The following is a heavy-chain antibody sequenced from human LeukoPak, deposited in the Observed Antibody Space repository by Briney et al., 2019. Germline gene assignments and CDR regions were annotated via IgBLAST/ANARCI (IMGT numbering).Heavy chain of an antibody. Sequence: ASVNVSCKASGGTFSSYAISWVRQAPGQGLEWMGGIIPIFGTANYAQKFQGRVTITADESTSTAYMELSSLRSEDTAVYYCASDPTGYCSSTSCYGLDYWGQGTLVTVSS. J-gene: IGHJ4*02. CDR1: GGTFSSYA. CDR3: ASDPTGYCSSTSCYGLDY. CDR2: IIPIFGTA. V-gene: IGHV1-69*13. D-gene: IGHD2-2*01.